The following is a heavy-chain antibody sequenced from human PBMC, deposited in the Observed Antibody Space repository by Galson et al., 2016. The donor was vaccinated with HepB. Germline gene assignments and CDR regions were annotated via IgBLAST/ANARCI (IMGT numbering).Heavy chain of an antibody. Sequence: CAISGDSVSSNSAAWNWIRQSPSRGLEWLGRTYYRSKWYNDYAVSVKSRITINPDTSKNQFSLQLNSVTPEDTAVYYCVSSRYVTNPFDYWGQGTLVTVSS. CDR2: TYYRSKWYN. J-gene: IGHJ4*02. CDR1: GDSVSSNSAA. V-gene: IGHV6-1*01. D-gene: IGHD4-17*01. CDR3: VSSRYVTNPFDY.